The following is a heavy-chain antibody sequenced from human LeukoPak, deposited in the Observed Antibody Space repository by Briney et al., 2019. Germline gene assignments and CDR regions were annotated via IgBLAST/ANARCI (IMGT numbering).Heavy chain of an antibody. CDR2: IYYSGST. CDR1: GGSISSSSYY. CDR3: ARWAPYYYDSSGLDY. D-gene: IGHD3-22*01. V-gene: IGHV4-39*07. J-gene: IGHJ4*02. Sequence: PSETLSLTCTVSGGSISSSSYYWGWIRQPPGKGLEWIGSIYYSGSTYYNPSLKSRVTISVDTSKNQFSLKLSSVTAADTAVYYCARWAPYYYDSSGLDYWGQGTLVTVSS.